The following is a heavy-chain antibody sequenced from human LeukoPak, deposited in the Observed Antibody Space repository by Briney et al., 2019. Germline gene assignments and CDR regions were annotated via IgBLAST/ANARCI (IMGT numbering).Heavy chain of an antibody. Sequence: SETLSLTCTVSGGSISSSSYYWGWIRQPPGKGLEWIGSIYYSGSTYYNPSLKSRVTISVDTSKNQFSLKLSSVTAADTAVYYCARDGDGYNWPYYFDYWGQGTLVTVSS. J-gene: IGHJ4*02. CDR3: ARDGDGYNWPYYFDY. CDR2: IYYSGST. CDR1: GGSISSSSYY. V-gene: IGHV4-39*07. D-gene: IGHD5-24*01.